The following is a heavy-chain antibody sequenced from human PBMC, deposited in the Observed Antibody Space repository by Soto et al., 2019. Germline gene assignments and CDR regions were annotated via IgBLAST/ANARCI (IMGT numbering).Heavy chain of an antibody. CDR1: GFTVSSNY. J-gene: IGHJ4*02. V-gene: IGHV3-66*01. Sequence: GGSLRLSCAAPGFTVSSNYMSWVRQAPGKGLEWVSVIYSGGTTYYTDSVKGRFTISRDNSKNTLYLQMNSLRAEDTAVYYCARGLVAAAGTKQYYFDYWGQGTLVTSPQ. CDR2: IYSGGTT. D-gene: IGHD6-13*01. CDR3: ARGLVAAAGTKQYYFDY.